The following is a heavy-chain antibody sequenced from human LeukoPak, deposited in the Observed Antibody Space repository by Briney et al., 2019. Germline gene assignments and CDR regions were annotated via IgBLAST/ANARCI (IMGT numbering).Heavy chain of an antibody. CDR1: GFTFSSYS. CDR3: ARAAMVRGVIGWFDP. Sequence: GGSLRLSCAASGFTFSSYSMNWVRQAPGKGLEWVSSISSSSSYIYYADSVKGRFTTSRDNAKNSLYLQMNSLRAEDTAVYYCARAAMVRGVIGWFDPWGQGTLVTVSS. V-gene: IGHV3-21*01. D-gene: IGHD3-10*01. CDR2: ISSSSSYI. J-gene: IGHJ5*02.